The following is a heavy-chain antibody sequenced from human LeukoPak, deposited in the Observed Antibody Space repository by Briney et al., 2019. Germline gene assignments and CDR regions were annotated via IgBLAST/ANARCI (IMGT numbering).Heavy chain of an antibody. J-gene: IGHJ4*02. CDR1: GGSFSGYY. CDR3: ARAPYSSGWYNY. CDR2: INHSGST. V-gene: IGHV4-34*01. Sequence: SETLSLTCAVYGGSFSGYYWSWIRQPPGRGLEWIGEINHSGSTNYTPSLKCRVTISVDTSKNQSSLKLSSVTAADTAVYYCARAPYSSGWYNYWGQGTLVTVSS. D-gene: IGHD6-19*01.